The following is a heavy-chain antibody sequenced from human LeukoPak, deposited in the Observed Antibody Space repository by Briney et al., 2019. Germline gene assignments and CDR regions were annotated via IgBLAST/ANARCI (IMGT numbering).Heavy chain of an antibody. CDR2: IYQTEGP. D-gene: IGHD2-2*01. Sequence: PSETLSLTCAVSAGSISSSDWWSWVRQPPGKGLEWIGYIYQTEGPKYSASLQSRVTISLDRSKNQFSLKLTSVTAADAAVYYCARDPHCSSSRCPFDYWGQGALGTVSS. CDR1: AGSISSSDW. CDR3: ARDPHCSSSRCPFDY. J-gene: IGHJ4*02. V-gene: IGHV4-4*02.